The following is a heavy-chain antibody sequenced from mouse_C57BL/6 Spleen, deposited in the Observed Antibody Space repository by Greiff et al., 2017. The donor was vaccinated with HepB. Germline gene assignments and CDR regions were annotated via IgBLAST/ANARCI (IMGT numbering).Heavy chain of an antibody. Sequence: QVQLKQSGAELARPGASVKLSCKASGYTFTSYGISWVKQRTGQGLEWIGDIYPRSGNTSYNEKFKGKATLTADKSSSTAYMELRSLTSEDSAVYVCARVNGNPYWGQGTLVTVSA. D-gene: IGHD2-1*01. CDR1: GYTFTSYG. V-gene: IGHV1-81*01. CDR2: IYPRSGNT. CDR3: ARVNGNPY. J-gene: IGHJ3*01.